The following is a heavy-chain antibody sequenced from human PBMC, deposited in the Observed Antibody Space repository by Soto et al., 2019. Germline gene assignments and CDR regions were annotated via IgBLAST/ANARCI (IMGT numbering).Heavy chain of an antibody. CDR2: IYHSGST. Sequence: NPSETLSLTCAVSGGSISSGGYSWSWIRQPPGKGLEWIGYIYHSGSTYYNPSLKSRVTISVDRSKNQFSLKLSSVTAADTAVYYCARAHGSGWGAFDIWGQGTMVTVSS. D-gene: IGHD3-10*01. J-gene: IGHJ3*02. CDR1: GGSISSGGYS. CDR3: ARAHGSGWGAFDI. V-gene: IGHV4-30-2*01.